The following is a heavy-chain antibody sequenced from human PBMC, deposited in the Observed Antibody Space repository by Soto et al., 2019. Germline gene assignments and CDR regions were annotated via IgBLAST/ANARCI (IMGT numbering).Heavy chain of an antibody. V-gene: IGHV4-4*02. CDR3: ARRGGGVVLAATTPFDY. D-gene: IGHD2-15*01. Sequence: QVPLQESGPRLVRPSGTLSLTCTVSSGSITTANWWSWVRQPPGRGLEWIGEIYHSGSTDYNLSLKSRVTPSVDKSKNPFSLRLSSVTAADTAIYYCARRGGGVVLAATTPFDYWGQGTLVTVSS. CDR2: IYHSGST. CDR1: SGSITTANW. J-gene: IGHJ4*02.